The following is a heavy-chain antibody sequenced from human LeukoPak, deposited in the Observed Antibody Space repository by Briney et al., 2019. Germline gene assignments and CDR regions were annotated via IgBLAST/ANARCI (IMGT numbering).Heavy chain of an antibody. Sequence: ASVKVSCKASGNTFIGYWIHWVRQAPGQGLEWMGAINPRGDATIGAQKFLGRVTTTRDTSTSTVYIELSSLRSEDTAVYYCAREGQQLKHFDYWGQGTLVTVSS. CDR1: GNTFIGYW. V-gene: IGHV1-46*01. CDR3: AREGQQLKHFDY. J-gene: IGHJ4*02. D-gene: IGHD1-1*01. CDR2: INPRGDAT.